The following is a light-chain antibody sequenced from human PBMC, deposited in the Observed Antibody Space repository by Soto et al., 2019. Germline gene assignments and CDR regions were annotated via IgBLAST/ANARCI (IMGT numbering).Light chain of an antibody. CDR1: QSVSSSY. CDR3: QQYGSSPT. J-gene: IGKJ1*01. CDR2: GAS. V-gene: IGKV3-20*01. Sequence: EIVLTQSPGTMNLSPGERATLSCRASQSVSSSYLAWYQQKPGQAPRLLIYGASSRATGIPDRFSGSGSGTDFTLTISRLEPEDCAVYYCQQYGSSPTFGQGTKVEIK.